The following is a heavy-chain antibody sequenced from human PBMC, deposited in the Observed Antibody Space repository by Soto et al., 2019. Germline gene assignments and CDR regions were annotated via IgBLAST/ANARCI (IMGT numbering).Heavy chain of an antibody. V-gene: IGHV3-33*01. D-gene: IGHD6-13*01. J-gene: IGHJ4*02. CDR3: ARGIIAGPGRDYFDY. CDR2: IRYDGTNK. Sequence: QVQLVESGGGVVQPGRSLRLSCAAFGFTFSSYGMHWVRQAPGKGLEWVAVIRYDGTNKYYAESVKGRFTISRDNSKNTLYLQMSSLRLDDTAVYYCARGIIAGPGRDYFDYWGQGTLVTVSS. CDR1: GFTFSSYG.